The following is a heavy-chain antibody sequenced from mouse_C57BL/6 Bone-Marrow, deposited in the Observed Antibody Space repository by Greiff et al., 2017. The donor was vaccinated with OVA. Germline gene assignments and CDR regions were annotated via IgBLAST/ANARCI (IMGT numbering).Heavy chain of an antibody. V-gene: IGHV7-3*01. CDR3: ARYRGGYYAMDY. CDR2: IRTKANGYTT. J-gene: IGHJ4*01. CDR1: GFTFTDYY. Sequence: EVKLVESGGGLVQPGGSLSLSCAASGFTFTDYYMSWVRQPPGKALEWLGFIRTKANGYTTEYSASVKGRFTISRDNSQSILYLQMNALRAEDSATYYCARYRGGYYAMDYWGQGTSVTVSS. D-gene: IGHD1-1*02.